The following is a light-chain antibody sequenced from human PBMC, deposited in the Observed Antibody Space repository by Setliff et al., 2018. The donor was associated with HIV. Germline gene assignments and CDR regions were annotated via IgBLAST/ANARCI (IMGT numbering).Light chain of an antibody. Sequence: QSALTQPASVSGSPGQSITISCTGTSNDIGSYTHVSWYQQHPGKAPKLLISEVSNRPSGVSNRFSGSRSGNTASLTISGLQAEDEADYICSSHATGSLDVFGTGTKVTVL. CDR2: EVS. V-gene: IGLV2-14*01. CDR3: SSHATGSLDV. CDR1: SNDIGSYTH. J-gene: IGLJ1*01.